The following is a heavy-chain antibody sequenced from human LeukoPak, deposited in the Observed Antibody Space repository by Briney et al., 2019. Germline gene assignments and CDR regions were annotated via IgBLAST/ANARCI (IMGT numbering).Heavy chain of an antibody. CDR2: IYSDGPT. CDR3: ARGGIHCSSASCPKTYFDY. CDR1: GFTVRSNY. V-gene: IGHV3-66*01. D-gene: IGHD2-2*01. J-gene: IGHJ4*02. Sequence: GGSLRLSCAASGFTVRSNYMSWVRQAPGKGLEWVSVIYSDGPTYYADSVKGRFTISRDNSKNTLYLKMNSLRAEDTAVYYCARGGIHCSSASCPKTYFDYWGQGTLVTVSS.